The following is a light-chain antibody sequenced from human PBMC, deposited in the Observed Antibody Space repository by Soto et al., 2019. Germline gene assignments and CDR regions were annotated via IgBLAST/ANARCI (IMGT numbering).Light chain of an antibody. V-gene: IGLV2-8*01. Sequence: QSALTQPPFASGSPGQSVTISCTGTSSDVGAYNYVSWYQHHPGKAPKLLVYEVNKRPSGVPDRFSGSKSGNTASLTVSGLQAEDEADYYCTSHAGTINFPYIFGTGTKLTVL. CDR3: TSHAGTINFPYI. J-gene: IGLJ1*01. CDR2: EVN. CDR1: SSDVGAYNY.